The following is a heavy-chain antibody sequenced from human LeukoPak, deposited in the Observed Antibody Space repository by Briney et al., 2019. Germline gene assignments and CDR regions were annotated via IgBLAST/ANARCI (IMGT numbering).Heavy chain of an antibody. Sequence: GGSQRLSCAVSGFTFSSYWMNWVRQAPGKGLEWVANIKQDGTEKNYVDSMKGRFTISRANAKSSLFLQMNDLRAQDTAVYYCAKGGRGNGEVYWGQGTLLTVSS. J-gene: IGHJ4*02. V-gene: IGHV3-7*01. CDR3: AKGGRGNGEVY. CDR1: GFTFSSYW. D-gene: IGHD2-8*01. CDR2: IKQDGTEK.